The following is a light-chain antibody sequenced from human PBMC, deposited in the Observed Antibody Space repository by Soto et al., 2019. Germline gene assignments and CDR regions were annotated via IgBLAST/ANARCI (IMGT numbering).Light chain of an antibody. Sequence: EIVMTQSPATLSVSPGERVTLSCRASQSVSSSLAWYQQKPGQAPRLLIYGASTRATGIPARFSGSGSWTDFTLTISSLKSEDFAVYYCQQDNTGPPFTFGPGNKVDIK. J-gene: IGKJ3*01. CDR2: GAS. CDR1: QSVSSS. CDR3: QQDNTGPPFT. V-gene: IGKV3-15*01.